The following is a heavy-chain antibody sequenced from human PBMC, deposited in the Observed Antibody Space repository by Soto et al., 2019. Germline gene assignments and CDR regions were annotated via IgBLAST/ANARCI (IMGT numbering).Heavy chain of an antibody. CDR2: ITTNFAGQTT. CDR3: PADSVSTCSAPLTF. Sequence: EVQLVESGGGLVKPGGSLRLSCVASGFTFSDAWMTWVRQPPGKGLEWVGRITTNFAGQTTAFAAPVKGRSTISSDDSRDTVYLEMNNPKVEDTAVYYCPADSVSTCSAPLTFWGEGTSVTVSS. J-gene: IGHJ6*04. D-gene: IGHD5-12*01. V-gene: IGHV3-15*01. CDR1: GFTFSDAW.